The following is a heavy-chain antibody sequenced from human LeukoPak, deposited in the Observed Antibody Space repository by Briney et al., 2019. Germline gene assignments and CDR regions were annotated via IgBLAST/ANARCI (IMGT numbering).Heavy chain of an antibody. J-gene: IGHJ4*02. CDR1: GFTFSDYY. CDR3: AKDILATGLFFDY. Sequence: GGSLRLSCAASGFTFSDYYMSWIRQAPGKGLEWVSYISHRVSDVQYADSVKGRFTISRDNTRNSLYLQMNGLRAEDTAVYYCAKDILATGLFFDYWGLGTLVTVSS. CDR2: ISHRVSDV. D-gene: IGHD6-13*01. V-gene: IGHV3-11*01.